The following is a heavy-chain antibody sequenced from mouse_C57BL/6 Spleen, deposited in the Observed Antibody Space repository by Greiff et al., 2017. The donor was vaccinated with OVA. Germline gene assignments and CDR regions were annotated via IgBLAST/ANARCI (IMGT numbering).Heavy chain of an antibody. CDR2: IDPENGDT. CDR1: GFNIKDDY. CDR3: TEGPGAY. J-gene: IGHJ3*01. Sequence: EVKLVESGAELVRPGASVKLSCTASGFNIKDDYMHWVKQRPEQGLEWIGWIDPENGDTEYASKFQGKATITADTSSNTAYLQLSSLTSEDTAVYYCTEGPGAYWGQGTLVTVSA. V-gene: IGHV14-4*01.